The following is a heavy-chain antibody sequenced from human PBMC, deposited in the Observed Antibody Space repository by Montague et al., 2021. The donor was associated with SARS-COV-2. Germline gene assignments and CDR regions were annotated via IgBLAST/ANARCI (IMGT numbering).Heavy chain of an antibody. J-gene: IGHJ6*02. V-gene: IGHV5-51*01. D-gene: IGHD5-12*01. CDR2: ICPGDSET. CDR1: GYSFISYW. Sequence: QSGAEVKKPGESLKISCKGSGYSFISYWIGWVRQMPGKGLEWMGIICPGDSETRYSPSFQGQVTISVDKSISTAYLQWSSLKASDTAMYYCVRLGGLRDYYYYGMDVWGQGTTVTVSS. CDR3: VRLGGLRDYYYYGMDV.